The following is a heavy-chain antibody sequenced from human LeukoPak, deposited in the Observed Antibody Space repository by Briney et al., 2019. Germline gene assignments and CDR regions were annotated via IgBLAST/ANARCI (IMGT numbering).Heavy chain of an antibody. V-gene: IGHV3-30*04. Sequence: GRSLRLSCAASGFTLSSYAMHWVRQAPGKGLEWVAVISYDGSNKYYADSVKGRFTISRDNSKNTLYLQMNSLRAEDTAVYYCARDGGSYRGYYYYGMDVWGQGTTVTVSS. J-gene: IGHJ6*02. CDR3: ARDGGSYRGYYYYGMDV. D-gene: IGHD1-26*01. CDR1: GFTLSSYA. CDR2: ISYDGSNK.